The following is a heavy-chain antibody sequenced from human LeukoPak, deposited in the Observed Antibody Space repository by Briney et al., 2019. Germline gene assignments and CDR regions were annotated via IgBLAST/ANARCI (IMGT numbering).Heavy chain of an antibody. CDR2: SNHSGRR. CDR3: ARGGLTPIIVAI. Sequence: PSETLSLTCAVYGGSFGNYYWSWIRQSPGKGWDGIGESNHSGRRRYNPSLSGRAIISIDTSKTQFSLRLGPGSAAAMGVYYSARGGLTPIIVAIWGRGTPVTVSS. J-gene: IGHJ3*02. CDR1: GGSFGNYY. D-gene: IGHD2-21*01. V-gene: IGHV4-34*01.